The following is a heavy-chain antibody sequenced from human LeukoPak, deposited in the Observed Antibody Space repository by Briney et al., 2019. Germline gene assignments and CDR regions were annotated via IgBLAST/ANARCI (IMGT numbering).Heavy chain of an antibody. CDR3: ARGGTYRYGSSDY. V-gene: IGHV5-51*01. J-gene: IGHJ4*02. D-gene: IGHD5-18*01. CDR1: GYSFTNYW. Sequence: GASLQISCKGSGYSFTNYWIGWLRQMPGKGLEWMGIIHPGDSGTRYSPSFQGQVTMSVDESITTAYLQWSSLRASDSAIYYCARGGTYRYGSSDYWGQGTRVTVSS. CDR2: IHPGDSGT.